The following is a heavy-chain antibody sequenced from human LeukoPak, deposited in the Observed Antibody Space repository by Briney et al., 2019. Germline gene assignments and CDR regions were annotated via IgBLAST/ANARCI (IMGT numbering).Heavy chain of an antibody. CDR1: GGTFSSYA. V-gene: IGHV1-69*04. Sequence: ASVKVSCKASGGTFSSYAISWVQQAPGQGLEWMGRIIPILGIANYAQKFQGRVTITADKSTSTAYMELSSLRSEDTAVYYCARADYYDSSGLFDYWGQGTLVTVSS. J-gene: IGHJ4*02. D-gene: IGHD3-22*01. CDR3: ARADYYDSSGLFDY. CDR2: IIPILGIA.